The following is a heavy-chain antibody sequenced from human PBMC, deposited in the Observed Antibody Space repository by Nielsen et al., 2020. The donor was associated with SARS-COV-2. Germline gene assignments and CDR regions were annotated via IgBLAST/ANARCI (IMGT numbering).Heavy chain of an antibody. V-gene: IGHV4-31*03. J-gene: IGHJ5*02. Sequence: SETLSLTCTVSGGSISSGGYYWSWIRQHPGKGLEWIGYIYYSGSTYYNPCLKSRVTISVDTSKNQFSLKLSSVTAADTAVYYCARGPIKDFWSGLFNWFDPWGQGTLVTVSS. D-gene: IGHD3-3*01. CDR1: GGSISSGGYY. CDR3: ARGPIKDFWSGLFNWFDP. CDR2: IYYSGST.